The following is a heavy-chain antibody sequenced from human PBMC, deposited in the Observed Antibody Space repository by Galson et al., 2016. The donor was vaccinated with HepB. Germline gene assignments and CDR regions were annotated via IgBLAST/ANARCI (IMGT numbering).Heavy chain of an antibody. CDR3: TRTGLGDFDY. CDR2: TRNRARSYTT. J-gene: IGHJ4*02. CDR1: GFILRDYY. Sequence: SLRLSCAASGFILRDYYMDWVRQAPGKGPEWVGRTRNRARSYTTDYVASVKGRFTISRDNSKSSVYLHMNGLKPEDTAIYYCTRTGLGDFDYWGRGTLVTVSS. V-gene: IGHV3-72*01.